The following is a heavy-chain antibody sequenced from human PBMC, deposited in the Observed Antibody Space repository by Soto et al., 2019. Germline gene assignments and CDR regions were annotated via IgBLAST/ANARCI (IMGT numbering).Heavy chain of an antibody. CDR2: IYSDGTT. V-gene: IGHV3-66*01. D-gene: IGHD6-19*01. J-gene: IGHJ4*02. CDR1: GFSVSRDY. Sequence: GGSLRLSCAASGFSVSRDYMSWVRQAPGKGLEWVSVIYSDGTTYYADSVKGRFTISRDNFKNTLYLQMNSLRAEDTAVYYCAKSVGAKQWLALDYWGQGTLVTVSS. CDR3: AKSVGAKQWLALDY.